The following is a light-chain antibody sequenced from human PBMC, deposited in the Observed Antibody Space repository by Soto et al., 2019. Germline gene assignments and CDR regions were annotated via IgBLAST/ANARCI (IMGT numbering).Light chain of an antibody. V-gene: IGKV3-15*01. Sequence: ERVMTQSPATLSVSPGERATLSCRASQSVSSYLAWYQQKPGQAPRLLIYGASTGATGIPARFSGCGSGTEFILSISSLQSEDFAVYFCQQYYKWPLTFGGGTKVDIK. J-gene: IGKJ4*01. CDR1: QSVSSY. CDR2: GAS. CDR3: QQYYKWPLT.